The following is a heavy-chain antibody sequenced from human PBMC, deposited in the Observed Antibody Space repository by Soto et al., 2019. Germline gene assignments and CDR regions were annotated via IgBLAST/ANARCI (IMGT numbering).Heavy chain of an antibody. D-gene: IGHD5-12*01. CDR1: GGSISSSSYY. Sequence: QLQLQESGPGLVKPSETLSLTCTVSGGSISSSSYYWGWIRQPPGKGLEWIGSIYYSGSTYYNPSLKRRVTIYVDTSKNQSALKLGTVTATATAVYHCPRLPAVDGLQYLRGQGTLVTVSS. CDR2: IYYSGST. J-gene: IGHJ4*02. V-gene: IGHV4-39*01. CDR3: PRLPAVDGLQYL.